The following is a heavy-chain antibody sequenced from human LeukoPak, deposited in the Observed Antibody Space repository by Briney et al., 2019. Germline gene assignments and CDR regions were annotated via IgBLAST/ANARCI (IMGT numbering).Heavy chain of an antibody. Sequence: GESLKISCKGSGYSFTTYWIGWVRQMPGKGLEWMGIIYPSDSDTRYSPSFQGQVTISADKSITTAYLQWSSLKASDTAMYYCARLVYSSGLASYFDYWGQGTLVTVSS. D-gene: IGHD6-19*01. V-gene: IGHV5-51*01. CDR2: IYPSDSDT. J-gene: IGHJ4*02. CDR3: ARLVYSSGLASYFDY. CDR1: GYSFTTYW.